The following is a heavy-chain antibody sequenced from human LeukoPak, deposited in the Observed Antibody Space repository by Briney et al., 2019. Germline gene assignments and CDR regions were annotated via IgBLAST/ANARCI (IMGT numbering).Heavy chain of an antibody. CDR3: AKLIYSSGWLDY. D-gene: IGHD6-19*01. V-gene: IGHV1-69*04. CDR1: GGTFSSYA. J-gene: IGHJ4*02. Sequence: SVKVSCKASGGTFSSYAISWVRQAPGQGLEWMGRIIPILGIANYAQKFQGRVTITADKSTSTAYMELSSLRSEDTAVYYCAKLIYSSGWLDYWGQGTLVTVSS. CDR2: IIPILGIA.